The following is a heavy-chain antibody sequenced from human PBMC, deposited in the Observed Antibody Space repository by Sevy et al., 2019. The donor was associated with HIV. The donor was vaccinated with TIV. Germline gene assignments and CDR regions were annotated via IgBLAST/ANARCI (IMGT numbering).Heavy chain of an antibody. J-gene: IGHJ4*02. CDR3: AKDKNPFKFADFDY. Sequence: GESLKISCAASGFTFSSYAMSWVRQAPGKGLEWVSAISGSGGSTYYADSVKGRFTISRDNSKNTLYLQMNSMRAEDTAVYYCAKDKNPFKFADFDYWGQGTLVTVSS. CDR2: ISGSGGST. CDR1: GFTFSSYA. D-gene: IGHD2-21*01. V-gene: IGHV3-23*01.